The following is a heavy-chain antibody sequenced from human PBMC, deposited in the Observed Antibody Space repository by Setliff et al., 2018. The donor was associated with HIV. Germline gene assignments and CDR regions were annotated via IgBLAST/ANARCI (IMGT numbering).Heavy chain of an antibody. D-gene: IGHD2-21*01. V-gene: IGHV5-51*01. CDR3: TKHPLRPGIAGYFYYIDA. CDR2: ISPDDSDS. Sequence: GESLKISCKGSGYSFTSYWIGWVRQMPGKGLEWMGIISPDDSDSRYSPSFEGQVTVSADKSITTAYLQWSSLRASDTATYYCTKHPLRPGIAGYFYYIDAWGTGTTVTVSS. CDR1: GYSFTSYW. J-gene: IGHJ6*03.